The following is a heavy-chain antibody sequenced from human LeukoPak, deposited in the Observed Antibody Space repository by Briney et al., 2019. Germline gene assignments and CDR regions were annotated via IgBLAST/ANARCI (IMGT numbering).Heavy chain of an antibody. D-gene: IGHD3-22*01. CDR2: IFSSGST. CDR3: ARHYYDRSDSYSFDY. Sequence: SETLSLTCTASGGSISGYYWSWIRQPPGKGLEWIGYIFSSGSTNYNPSLKSRVTISEDTSVNQFSLKLSSVTAADTAVYYCARHYYDRSDSYSFDYWGQGTLVTVSS. J-gene: IGHJ4*02. CDR1: GGSISGYY. V-gene: IGHV4-59*08.